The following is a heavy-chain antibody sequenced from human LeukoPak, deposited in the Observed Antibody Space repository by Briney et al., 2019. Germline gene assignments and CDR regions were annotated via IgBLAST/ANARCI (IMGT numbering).Heavy chain of an antibody. J-gene: IGHJ4*02. Sequence: GRSLRLSCAASGFTFSSYAMPWVRQAPGRGLEWVAVISYGGSNKYYADSVKGRFTISRDNSKNTLYLQMSSLRAGDTALYYCAKELYGNPSGYWGQGTRVTVSS. V-gene: IGHV3-30-3*01. CDR2: ISYGGSNK. CDR1: GFTFSSYA. D-gene: IGHD2-8*01. CDR3: AKELYGNPSGY.